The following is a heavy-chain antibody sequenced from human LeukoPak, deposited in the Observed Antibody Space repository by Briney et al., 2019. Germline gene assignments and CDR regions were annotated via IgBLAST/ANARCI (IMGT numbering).Heavy chain of an antibody. Sequence: PGGSLRLSCAASGFTFSSYSMNWVRQAPGKGLEWVSYISSSSSTIYYADSVKGRFTISRDNAKNSPYLQMNSLRAEDTAVYYCARDDTAMAYNWFDPWGQGTLVTVSS. D-gene: IGHD5-18*01. CDR3: ARDDTAMAYNWFDP. V-gene: IGHV3-48*01. J-gene: IGHJ5*02. CDR1: GFTFSSYS. CDR2: ISSSSSTI.